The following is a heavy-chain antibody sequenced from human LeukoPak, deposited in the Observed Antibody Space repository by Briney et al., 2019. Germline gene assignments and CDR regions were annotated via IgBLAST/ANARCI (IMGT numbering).Heavy chain of an antibody. V-gene: IGHV1-46*01. J-gene: IGHJ4*02. CDR1: GYTFTSYY. CDR2: INPSGGST. CDR3: ASGITMVRGALRG. Sequence: GASAKVPCKASGYTFTSYYMHWVRQAPGQGLEWMGIINPSGGSTSYAQKFQGRVTMTRDTSTSTVYMELSSLRSEDTAVYYCASGITMVRGALRGWGQGTLVTVPS. D-gene: IGHD3-10*01.